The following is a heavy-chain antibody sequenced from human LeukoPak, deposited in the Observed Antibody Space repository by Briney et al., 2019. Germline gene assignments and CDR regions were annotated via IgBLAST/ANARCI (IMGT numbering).Heavy chain of an antibody. D-gene: IGHD3-10*01. V-gene: IGHV5-51*01. Sequence: GESLKISCKGSGYSFTSYWNGWVRQMPGEGLEWMGIIYPGDSDNRNSPSFQGQVTISADKSISTAYLQWSSLKASDTAVYYCARLLYGSGSYIDYWGRGTLVTVSS. CDR2: IYPGDSDN. CDR1: GYSFTSYW. J-gene: IGHJ4*02. CDR3: ARLLYGSGSYIDY.